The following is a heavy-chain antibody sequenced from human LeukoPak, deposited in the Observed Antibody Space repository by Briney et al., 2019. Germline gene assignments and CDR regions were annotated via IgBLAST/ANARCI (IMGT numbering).Heavy chain of an antibody. CDR3: AKAARVVVAARVDY. D-gene: IGHD2-15*01. Sequence: GRSLRLSCAASGFTFSSYAMSWVRQAPGKGLEWVSAISGSGGSTYYADSVKGRFTISRDNSKNTLYLQMNSLRAEDTAVYYCAKAARVVVAARVDYWGQGTLVTVSS. CDR2: ISGSGGST. V-gene: IGHV3-23*01. J-gene: IGHJ4*02. CDR1: GFTFSSYA.